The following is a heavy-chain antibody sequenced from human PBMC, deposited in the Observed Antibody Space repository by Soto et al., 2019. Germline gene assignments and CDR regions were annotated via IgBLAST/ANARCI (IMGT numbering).Heavy chain of an antibody. J-gene: IGHJ1*01. CDR2: LDPNTGYT. V-gene: IGHV1-8*01. D-gene: IGHD3-10*01. CDR1: GYTFTHYD. CDR3: ARGSYGSKY. Sequence: QVQLVQSGAEVKKPGASVKLSCKASGYTFTHYDINWVRQAAGQGLEWMGWLDPNTGYTGYTQNFQARFTMTRNTSITTAYLAVNSLRSEDTAVYSSARGSYGSKYGGQGTLVPVSS.